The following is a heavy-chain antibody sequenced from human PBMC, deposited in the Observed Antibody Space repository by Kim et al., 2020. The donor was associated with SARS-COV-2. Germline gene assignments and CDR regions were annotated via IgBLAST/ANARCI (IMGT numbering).Heavy chain of an antibody. D-gene: IGHD3-10*01. V-gene: IGHV1-3*01. J-gene: IGHJ6*02. CDR1: GYTFSTYA. CDR2: INCGNGNT. Sequence: ASVKVSCKASGYTFSTYAMHWVRQAPGQRPEWMGWINCGNGNTKYSQKFQDRVTITRDTSASSAYMELSSLISEDTAVYYCAREGGSSGRTKDGMDVWGQGTTVTVSS. CDR3: AREGGSSGRTKDGMDV.